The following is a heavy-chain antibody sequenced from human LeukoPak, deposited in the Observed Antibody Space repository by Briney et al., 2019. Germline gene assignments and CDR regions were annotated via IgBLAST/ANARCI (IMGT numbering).Heavy chain of an antibody. CDR3: ARGFRGIAAAGNDY. D-gene: IGHD6-13*01. V-gene: IGHV4-59*12. J-gene: IGHJ4*02. Sequence: SETLSLTCTVSGDSISSYYWNWIRQPPGKGLEWIGYTHYSGSTNYNPSLKSRVTISVDTSKNQFSLKLSSVTTADTAVYYCARGFRGIAAAGNDYWGQGTLVTVSS. CDR1: GDSISSYY. CDR2: THYSGST.